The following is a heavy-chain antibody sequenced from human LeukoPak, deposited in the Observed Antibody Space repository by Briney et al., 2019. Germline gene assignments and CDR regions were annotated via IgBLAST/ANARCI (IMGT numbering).Heavy chain of an antibody. CDR3: AKEGVEMATIRGYYFDY. CDR2: ISYDGSNK. D-gene: IGHD5-24*01. V-gene: IGHV3-30*18. J-gene: IGHJ4*02. CDR1: GFTFSSYG. Sequence: GRSLRLSCAASGFTFSSYGMHWVRQAPGKGLEWVAVISYDGSNKYYADSVKGRFTISRDNSKNTLYLQMNSLRAEDTAVYYCAKEGVEMATIRGYYFDYWGQGTLVTVS.